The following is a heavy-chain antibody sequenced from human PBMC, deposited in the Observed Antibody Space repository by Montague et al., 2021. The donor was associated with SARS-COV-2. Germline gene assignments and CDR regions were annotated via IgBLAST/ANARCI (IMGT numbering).Heavy chain of an antibody. CDR2: ISHCGST. Sequence: SETLSLTCAVSTGSFSSFYWNWIRQPPGKGLEWIGEISHCGSTXXXPSXKSRVTISVDTSKNQFSLNLRSVTAADTAVYYCACGDENGSGYMDVWGKGTTVTVSS. CDR3: ACGDENGSGYMDV. D-gene: IGHD1-26*01. V-gene: IGHV4-34*01. CDR1: TGSFSSFY. J-gene: IGHJ6*03.